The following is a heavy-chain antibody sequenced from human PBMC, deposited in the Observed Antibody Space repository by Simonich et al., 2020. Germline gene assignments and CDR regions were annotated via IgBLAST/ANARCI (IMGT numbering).Heavy chain of an antibody. CDR2: SRSSSSYI. CDR1: GFTFSSYS. CDR3: AREIEAGNAFDI. V-gene: IGHV3-21*01. J-gene: IGHJ3*02. Sequence: EVQLVESGGGLVKPGGSLRLSCAASGFTFSSYSMNWVRQAPGKGLEGVSSSRSSSSYIYYADSVKGRFTISRDNAKNSLYLQMNSLRAEDTAVYYCAREIEAGNAFDIWGQGTMVTVSS.